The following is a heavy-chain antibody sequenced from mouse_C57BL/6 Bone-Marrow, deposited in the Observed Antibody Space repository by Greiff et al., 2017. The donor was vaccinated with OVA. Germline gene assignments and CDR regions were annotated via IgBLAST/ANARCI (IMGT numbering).Heavy chain of an antibody. CDR3: AVITTVVATHFDY. Sequence: VQLQQSVAELVRPGASVKLSCTASGFNIKNTYMHWVKQRPEQGLEWIGRIDPANGNTKYAPKFQGKATITADTSSNTAYLQLSSLTSEDTAIYYWAVITTVVATHFDYWGQGTTLTVSS. CDR2: IDPANGNT. V-gene: IGHV14-3*01. J-gene: IGHJ2*01. CDR1: GFNIKNTY. D-gene: IGHD1-1*01.